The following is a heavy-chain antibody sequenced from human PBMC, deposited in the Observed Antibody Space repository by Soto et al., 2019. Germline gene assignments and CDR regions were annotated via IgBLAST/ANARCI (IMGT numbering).Heavy chain of an antibody. CDR3: VRGLTSTSHPKHFDL. J-gene: IGHJ4*01. CDR2: IYPGDYDT. CDR1: GYDFSTYW. V-gene: IGHV5-51*01. Sequence: PGESLKISCKGSGYDFSTYWIAWVRQMSGKGLEYVGIIYPGDYDTRYSPSFKGLVTISVDRSIKTAYLQWGSLKSSDTAMYYCVRGLTSTSHPKHFDLWGPGTLVTVST.